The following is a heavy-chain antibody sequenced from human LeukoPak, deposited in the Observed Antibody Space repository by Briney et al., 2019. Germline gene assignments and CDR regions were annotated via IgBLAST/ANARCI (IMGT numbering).Heavy chain of an antibody. D-gene: IGHD2-2*01. CDR1: GGTFSSYA. CDR2: IIPIFGTA. J-gene: IGHJ3*02. V-gene: IGHV1-69*13. Sequence: SVKVSCKASGGTFSSYAISWVRQAPGQGLEWMGGIIPIFGTANYAQKFQGRVTITADESTSTAYMELSSLGSEDTAVYYCARGQLGGDDAFDIWGQGTMVTVSS. CDR3: ARGQLGGDDAFDI.